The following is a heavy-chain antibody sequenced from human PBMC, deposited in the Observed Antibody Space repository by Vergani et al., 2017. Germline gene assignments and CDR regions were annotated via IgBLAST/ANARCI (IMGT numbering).Heavy chain of an antibody. D-gene: IGHD3-16*01. V-gene: IGHV3-23*04. CDR3: AKGGVMMTFGGVIADQDDAFDI. CDR1: GFTFSSYA. CDR2: ISGSGGST. J-gene: IGHJ3*02. Sequence: EVQLVESGGGLVQPGGSLRLSCAASGFTFSSYAMSWVRQAPGKGLEWVSAISGSGGSTYYADSVKGRFTISRDNSKNTLYLQMNSLRAEDTAVYYCAKGGVMMTFGGVIADQDDAFDIWGQGTMVTVSS.